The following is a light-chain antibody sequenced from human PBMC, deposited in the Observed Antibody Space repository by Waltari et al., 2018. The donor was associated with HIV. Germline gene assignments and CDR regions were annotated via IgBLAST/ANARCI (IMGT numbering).Light chain of an antibody. CDR3: AAWDDSLKGWV. Sequence: QRVTISCSGRRSNIGSNTVNWYQQLPGTAPKLLMYSSNQRPSGVPDRFSGSKPGTSASLAISGLQSEDEADYYCAAWDDSLKGWVFGGGTKLTVL. CDR1: RSNIGSNT. J-gene: IGLJ3*02. CDR2: SSN. V-gene: IGLV1-44*01.